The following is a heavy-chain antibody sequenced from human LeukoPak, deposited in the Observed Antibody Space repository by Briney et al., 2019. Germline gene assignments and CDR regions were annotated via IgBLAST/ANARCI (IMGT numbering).Heavy chain of an antibody. V-gene: IGHV3-7*01. Sequence: GGSLRLSCAASGFTFSSYAMSWVRQAPGKGLEWVANIKEDGTTIYYVDSVKGRFTISRDNAKNSLYLQMNSVRDEDTAVYYCARVVDYGWFDPWGQGTLVAVSS. CDR1: GFTFSSYA. D-gene: IGHD3-16*01. J-gene: IGHJ5*02. CDR2: IKEDGTTI. CDR3: ARVVDYGWFDP.